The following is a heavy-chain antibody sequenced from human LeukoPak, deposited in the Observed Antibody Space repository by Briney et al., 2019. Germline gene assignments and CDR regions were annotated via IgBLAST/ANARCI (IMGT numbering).Heavy chain of an antibody. CDR2: IRYDGSNK. D-gene: IGHD4-17*01. CDR1: GFTFSSYG. J-gene: IGHJ4*02. V-gene: IGHV3-30*02. CDR3: AKPGGDYDLAGPIDY. Sequence: GGSLRLSCAASGFTFSSYGMHWVRQAPGKGLEWVAFIRYDGSNKYYADSVKGRFTISRDNSKNTLYLQMNSLRAEDTAVYYCAKPGGDYDLAGPIDYWGQGTLVTVSS.